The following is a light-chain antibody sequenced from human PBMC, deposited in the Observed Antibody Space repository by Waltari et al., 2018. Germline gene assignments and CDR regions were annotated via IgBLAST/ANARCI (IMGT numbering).Light chain of an antibody. CDR1: QSVSSN. CDR3: QQYDNWPRS. CDR2: GTS. V-gene: IGKV3-15*01. J-gene: IGKJ2*03. Sequence: EIVMTQSPATLSVSPGERATLSCRASQSVSSNLAWYQQKPGQAPRPLVYGTSTRATGIPARFSGSGSGTEFTLTITSLQSEDFAFYHCQQYDNWPRSFGQGTKVEIK.